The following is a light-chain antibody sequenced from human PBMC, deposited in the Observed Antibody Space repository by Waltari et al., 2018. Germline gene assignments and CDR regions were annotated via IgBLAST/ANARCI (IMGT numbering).Light chain of an antibody. CDR2: EGA. CDR3: CSYADNRV. V-gene: IGLV2-23*01. Sequence: QSALTQPASVSGPSGQSPPISCTASSSNLASYTLVSWYQQHAGKPPKLIIYEGAKRPSGVSNRFSGSKSGNTASLTISGLQAEDEADYYCCSYADNRVFGGGTKLTVL. J-gene: IGLJ3*02. CDR1: SSNLASYTL.